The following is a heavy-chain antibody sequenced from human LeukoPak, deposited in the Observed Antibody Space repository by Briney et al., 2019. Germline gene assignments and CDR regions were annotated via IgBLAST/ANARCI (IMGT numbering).Heavy chain of an antibody. Sequence: GGSLRLSCAASGFTFSSYGMHWVRQAPGKGLEWVAVIWYDGSNKYYADSVKGRFTISRDNSKNTLYPQMNSLRAEDTAVYYCAKDRYYYDSSGLFDYWGQGTLVTVSS. D-gene: IGHD3-22*01. J-gene: IGHJ4*02. CDR1: GFTFSSYG. V-gene: IGHV3-33*06. CDR3: AKDRYYYDSSGLFDY. CDR2: IWYDGSNK.